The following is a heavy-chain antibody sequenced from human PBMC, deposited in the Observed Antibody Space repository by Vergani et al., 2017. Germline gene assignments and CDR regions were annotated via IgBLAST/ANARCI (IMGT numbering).Heavy chain of an antibody. CDR2: ISSNGGST. J-gene: IGHJ4*02. D-gene: IGHD3-10*01. CDR3: ARDRSYGSGSYYNGSLGY. V-gene: IGHV3-64*01. CDR1: GFTFSSYA. Sequence: EVQLLESGGGLVQPGGSLRLSCAASGFTFSSYAMSWVRQAPGKGLEYVSAISSNGGSTYYANSVKGRFTISRDNSKNTLYLQMGSLRAEDMAVYYCARDRSYGSGSYYNGSLGYWGQGTLVTVSS.